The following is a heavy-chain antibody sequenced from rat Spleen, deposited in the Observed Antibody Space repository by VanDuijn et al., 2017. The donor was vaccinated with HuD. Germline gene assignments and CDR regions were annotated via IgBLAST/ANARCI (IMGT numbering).Heavy chain of an antibody. J-gene: IGHJ2*01. Sequence: EVQLVESGGGLVQPGRSMRLSCAASEFTFSDYYMAWVRQAPTKGLEWVASISTGGGNTYYRDSVKGRFTISRDNAKNTQYLQMDSLRSEDTATYYCAREAARPFHYFDSWGQGVMVTVSS. V-gene: IGHV5-25*01. CDR1: EFTFSDYY. CDR3: AREAARPFHYFDS. CDR2: ISTGGGNT.